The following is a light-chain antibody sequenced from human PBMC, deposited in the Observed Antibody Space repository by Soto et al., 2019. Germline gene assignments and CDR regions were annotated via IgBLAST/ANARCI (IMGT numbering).Light chain of an antibody. CDR3: CSYAGSSTFVV. V-gene: IGLV2-23*03. CDR1: SSDVGSYNL. Sequence: QSALTQPASVSGSPGQSITISCTGTSSDVGSYNLVSWYQQHPGKAPKLMIYEGSKRPSGVSNRFSGSKSGNTASLTISGFQAEDEADYHCCSYAGSSTFVVFGGGTKLTVL. CDR2: EGS. J-gene: IGLJ2*01.